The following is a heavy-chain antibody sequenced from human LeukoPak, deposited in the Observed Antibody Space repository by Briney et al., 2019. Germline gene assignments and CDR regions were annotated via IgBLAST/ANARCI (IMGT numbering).Heavy chain of an antibody. CDR3: ARGSMGDTVVNPVGFDY. D-gene: IGHD4-23*01. J-gene: IGHJ4*02. CDR1: GGSISSYY. Sequence: KPSETLSLTCTVSGGSISSYYWSWLRQPPGKGLEWLGYIYYSGSTNYNPSLKSRVTISVDTSKNQFSLRLSSVTAADTAVYYCARGSMGDTVVNPVGFDYWGQGTLVTVSS. CDR2: IYYSGST. V-gene: IGHV4-59*12.